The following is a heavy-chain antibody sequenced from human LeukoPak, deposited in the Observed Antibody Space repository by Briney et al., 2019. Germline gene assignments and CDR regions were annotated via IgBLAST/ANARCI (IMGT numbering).Heavy chain of an antibody. Sequence: SVKVSCKASGGIFSGYAISWVRQAPGQGLEWMGRIIPIFGIANYAQKFQGRVTITADKSTSTAYMELSSLRSEDTAVYYCASLIVGPIPSDYWGQGTLVTVSS. CDR3: ASLIVGPIPSDY. CDR2: IIPIFGIA. CDR1: GGIFSGYA. J-gene: IGHJ4*01. V-gene: IGHV1-69*04. D-gene: IGHD1-26*01.